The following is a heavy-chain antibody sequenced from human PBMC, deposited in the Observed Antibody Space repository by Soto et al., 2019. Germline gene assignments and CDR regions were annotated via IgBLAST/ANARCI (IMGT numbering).Heavy chain of an antibody. V-gene: IGHV1-69*02. Sequence: QVQLVESGGEVKKPGSSVKVSCKASGGTFSSYTISWVRQAPGQGLEWMGRIIPILGIANYAQKFQGRVTITADKSTSTAYMELSRLRSEDTDVYYCASASGIAAAGGMDVWGQGTTVTVSS. CDR3: ASASGIAAAGGMDV. D-gene: IGHD6-25*01. J-gene: IGHJ6*02. CDR1: GGTFSSYT. CDR2: IIPILGIA.